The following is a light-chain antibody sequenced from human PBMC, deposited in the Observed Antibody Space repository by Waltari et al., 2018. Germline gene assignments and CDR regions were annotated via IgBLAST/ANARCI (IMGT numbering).Light chain of an antibody. Sequence: DVLMTQSPLSLPVTLGQPASISCRSSQSLIHSNGNTYLNWFQQRPGQSPRRLIYKISNRDSGVPDRFSGSGSGTDFTLKISRVEAEDVGVYYCMQGTHPPQTFGGGTKVEIK. CDR3: MQGTHPPQT. V-gene: IGKV2-30*02. CDR2: KIS. CDR1: QSLIHSNGNTY. J-gene: IGKJ4*01.